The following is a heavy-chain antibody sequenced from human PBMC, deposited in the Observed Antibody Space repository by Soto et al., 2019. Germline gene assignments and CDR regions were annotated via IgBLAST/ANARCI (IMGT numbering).Heavy chain of an antibody. D-gene: IGHD3-10*01. V-gene: IGHV4-39*01. CDR3: ARQGFGELHGLVDV. CDR1: GDSITSNSYF. Sequence: PSETLSLTCTVSGDSITSNSYFWAWIRQPPGKELEWIGSIYYSGTTYYNPSLKSRVTMSVDTSNNQYSLMVNSVTATDTAVYYCARQGFGELHGLVDVWGQGTTVTVSS. J-gene: IGHJ6*02. CDR2: IYYSGTT.